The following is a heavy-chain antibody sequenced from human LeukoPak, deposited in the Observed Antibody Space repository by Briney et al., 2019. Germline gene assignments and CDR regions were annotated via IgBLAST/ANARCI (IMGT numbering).Heavy chain of an antibody. J-gene: IGHJ5*02. Sequence: GASVKVSCKASGYTFTSYDINWVRQATGQGLEWMGWMNPNSGNTGYAQKFQGRVTMTRDTSISTAYMELSRLRSDDTAVYYCAREGESFRAWGQGTLVTVSS. D-gene: IGHD3-16*01. CDR3: AREGESFRA. CDR1: GYTFTSYD. V-gene: IGHV1-8*01. CDR2: MNPNSGNT.